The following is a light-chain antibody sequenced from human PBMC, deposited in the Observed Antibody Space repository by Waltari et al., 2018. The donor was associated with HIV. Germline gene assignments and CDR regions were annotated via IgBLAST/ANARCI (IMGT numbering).Light chain of an antibody. J-gene: IGLJ3*02. V-gene: IGLV3-21*02. CDR2: DNT. CDR3: QLWDSTSDHVV. Sequence: SYMLTQPPSESVVPGQTARITCAGTNIGSKSVHWYRQKPGQAPVVVVYDNTDRPSGIPERISGANAGSTATLTIKRVEDGDEADDYCQLWDSTSDHVVFGGGTKLTV. CDR1: NIGSKS.